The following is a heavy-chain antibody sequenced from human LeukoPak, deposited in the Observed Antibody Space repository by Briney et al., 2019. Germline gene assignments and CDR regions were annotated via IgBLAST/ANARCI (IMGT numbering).Heavy chain of an antibody. Sequence: ASVKVSCKASGYTFTDYHMHWVRQAPGERFEWMGWINPQSGDTKYAQNLQGRVTMTRDTSISTAYMDLSSLRSGDTAVYYCARELQLDDCTRINCYQPMVDPWGQGTLVTVSS. J-gene: IGHJ5*02. CDR1: GYTFTDYH. CDR3: ARELQLDDCTRINCYQPMVDP. V-gene: IGHV1-2*02. D-gene: IGHD2-8*01. CDR2: INPQSGDT.